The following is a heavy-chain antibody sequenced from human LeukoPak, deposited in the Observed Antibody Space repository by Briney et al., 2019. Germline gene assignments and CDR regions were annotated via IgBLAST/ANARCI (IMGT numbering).Heavy chain of an antibody. D-gene: IGHD1-26*01. CDR3: ARDGRGSCYDYYYYMYV. Sequence: GGSLRLSCAASGFTFDDYGMSWVRQAPGKGLEWVSGINWNGGSTGYADSVKGRFTISRDNAKNSLYLQMISLRAEDTALYYCARDGRGSCYDYYYYMYVWGKGTTVTVSS. CDR2: INWNGGST. CDR1: GFTFDDYG. J-gene: IGHJ6*03. V-gene: IGHV3-20*04.